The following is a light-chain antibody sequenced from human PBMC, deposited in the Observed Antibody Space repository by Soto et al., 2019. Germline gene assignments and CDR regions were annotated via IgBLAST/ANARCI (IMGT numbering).Light chain of an antibody. CDR1: SSNIGSRT. CDR3: AAWDDSLTGWV. CDR2: GDN. J-gene: IGLJ3*02. Sequence: QSVLTQPPSASGTPGQRVTISCSGSSSNIGSRTVSWYQQLPGTAPKVLIYGDNQRPSGVPDRFSGSKSGTSAFLAISGLQSEDEADYYCAAWDDSLTGWVFGGGTKLTVL. V-gene: IGLV1-44*01.